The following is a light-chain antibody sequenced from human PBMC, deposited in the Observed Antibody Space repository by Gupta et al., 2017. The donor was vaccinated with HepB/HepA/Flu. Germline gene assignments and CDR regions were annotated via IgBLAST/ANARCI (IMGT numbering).Light chain of an antibody. V-gene: IGLV1-47*01. Sequence: QSVLTQPPSASETPGQRVTISCSGSSSNIGTNYVYWFQHLPGTAPKLLIYRNNQRPSGVPDRFSGSKSGTSASLAISGLRSEDEADYYCAAWDDSRSGYVFAAGTKVTVL. J-gene: IGLJ1*01. CDR2: RNN. CDR3: AAWDDSRSGYV. CDR1: SSNIGTNY.